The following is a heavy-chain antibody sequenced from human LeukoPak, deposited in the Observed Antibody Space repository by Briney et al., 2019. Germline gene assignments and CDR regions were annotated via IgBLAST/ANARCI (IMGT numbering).Heavy chain of an antibody. CDR3: ARGAIFGVAFDY. Sequence: LRLSCAASGFTFSSYSMNWVRQAPGKGLECIGYIYYSGSTYYSPSLKSRVTISVDTSKNQFSLKLSSVTAADTAVYYCARGAIFGVAFDYWGQGTLVTVSS. D-gene: IGHD3-3*01. CDR1: GFTFSSYS. J-gene: IGHJ4*02. CDR2: IYYSGST. V-gene: IGHV4-30-4*08.